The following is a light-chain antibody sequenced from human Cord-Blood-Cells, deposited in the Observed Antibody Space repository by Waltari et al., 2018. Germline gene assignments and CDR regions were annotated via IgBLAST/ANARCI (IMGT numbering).Light chain of an antibody. CDR2: AAP. CDR3: QQLNSYSIT. J-gene: IGKJ5*01. Sequence: DLQLTQSPSFLSASVADRVTITRRASQGISSYLAWYQQEPGKAPKLLIYAAPTLQSGVPSRVSGSGSGTEFTLTISSLQPEDFATYYCQQLNSYSITFGQGTRLEIK. V-gene: IGKV1-9*01. CDR1: QGISSY.